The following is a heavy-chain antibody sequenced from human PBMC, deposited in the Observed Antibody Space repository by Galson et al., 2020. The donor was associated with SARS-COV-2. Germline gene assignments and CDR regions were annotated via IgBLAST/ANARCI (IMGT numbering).Heavy chain of an antibody. J-gene: IGHJ4*02. CDR1: GFIFSSYA. D-gene: IGHD2-15*01. CDR2: ISGNGGST. Sequence: GGSLRLSCAASGFIFSSYAMSWVRQAPGKGLEWVSAISGNGGSTYYADSVKGRFTISRDNSKNTLYLQMNSLRAEDTAVYYCATTPWLYCSGSTCYRARDGWGQGTLGTVSS. V-gene: IGHV3-23*01. CDR3: ATTPWLYCSGSTCYRARDG.